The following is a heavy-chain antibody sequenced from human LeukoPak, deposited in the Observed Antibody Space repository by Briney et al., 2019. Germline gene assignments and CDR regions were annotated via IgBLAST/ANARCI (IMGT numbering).Heavy chain of an antibody. J-gene: IGHJ6*02. CDR2: ISSSSSYI. CDR3: ARDGLRGGRFLEWHYYGMDV. CDR1: GLTFSSYS. V-gene: IGHV3-21*01. Sequence: GGSLRLSCAASGLTFSSYSMNWVRQAPGKGLGWVSSISSSSSYIYYADSVKGRFTISRDNAKNSLYLQMNSLRAEDTAVYYCARDGLRGGRFLEWHYYGMDVWGQGTTVTVSS. D-gene: IGHD3-3*01.